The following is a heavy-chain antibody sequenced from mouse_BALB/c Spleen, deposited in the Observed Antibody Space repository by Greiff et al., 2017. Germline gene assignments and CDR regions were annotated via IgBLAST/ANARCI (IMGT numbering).Heavy chain of an antibody. CDR2: IDPENGDT. J-gene: IGHJ3*01. CDR3: TQGSEAWFAY. D-gene: IGHD3-1*01. CDR1: GFNIKDYY. V-gene: IGHV14-4*02. Sequence: VQLQQSGAELVRSGASVKLSCTASGFNIKDYYMHWVKQRPEQGLEWIGWIDPENGDTEYAPKFQGKATMTADTSSNTAYLQLSSLTSEDTAVYYCTQGSEAWFAYWGQGTLVTVAA.